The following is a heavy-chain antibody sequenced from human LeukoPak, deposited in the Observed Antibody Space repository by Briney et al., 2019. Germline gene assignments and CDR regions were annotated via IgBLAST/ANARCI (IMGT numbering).Heavy chain of an antibody. D-gene: IGHD4-17*01. Sequence: GGSLRLSCAASGFTFSSYSMNWARQAPGKGLEWVSAISGSGGSTYYADSVKGRFTISRDNSKNTLYLQMNSLRAEDTAVYYCARGTVLDYWGQGTLVTVSS. CDR3: ARGTVLDY. CDR1: GFTFSSYS. J-gene: IGHJ4*02. CDR2: ISGSGGST. V-gene: IGHV3-23*01.